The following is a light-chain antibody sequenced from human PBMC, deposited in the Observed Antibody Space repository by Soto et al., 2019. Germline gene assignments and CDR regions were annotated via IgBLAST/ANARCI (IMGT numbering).Light chain of an antibody. CDR3: QQYYSTPHT. CDR1: QSVLYSSNNKNY. V-gene: IGKV4-1*01. CDR2: WAS. Sequence: DIVMTQSPDSLAVSLGERVTINCKSSQSVLYSSNNKNYLAWYQQKPGQTPNLLIYWASTRESGVPDRFSGSGSGTDFTLTISSLQAEDVAVYYCQQYYSTPHTFGQGTRLEIK. J-gene: IGKJ2*01.